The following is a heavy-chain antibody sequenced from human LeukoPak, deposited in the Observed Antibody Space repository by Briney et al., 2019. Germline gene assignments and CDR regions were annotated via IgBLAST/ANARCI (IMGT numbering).Heavy chain of an antibody. CDR3: VRGPSDSSLPGY. J-gene: IGHJ4*02. D-gene: IGHD3-22*01. V-gene: IGHV3-11*01. Sequence: PGGSLRLSCIASGFTFSDYYMSWIRQVPGRGLECVSHISNSGSSIYYADSVKGRFTISRDNGKNSLFLQMNSLGVEDTAVYYCVRGPSDSSLPGYWGQGTLVTVSS. CDR2: ISNSGSSI. CDR1: GFTFSDYY.